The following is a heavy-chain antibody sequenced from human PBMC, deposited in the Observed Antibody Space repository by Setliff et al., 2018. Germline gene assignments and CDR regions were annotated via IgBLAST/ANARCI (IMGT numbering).Heavy chain of an antibody. V-gene: IGHV1-46*01. CDR2: MNPGRGSR. Sequence: VKVSCKTSGYIFTNYYVHWVRQAPGQGLEWMGVMNPGRGSRNYAQRFQGRVTMTSDTSTSTVYMELSSLRSEDTALYYCARGGHIRYDYYYMDVWGKGTTVTVSS. D-gene: IGHD5-18*01. CDR1: GYIFTNYY. CDR3: ARGGHIRYDYYYMDV. J-gene: IGHJ6*03.